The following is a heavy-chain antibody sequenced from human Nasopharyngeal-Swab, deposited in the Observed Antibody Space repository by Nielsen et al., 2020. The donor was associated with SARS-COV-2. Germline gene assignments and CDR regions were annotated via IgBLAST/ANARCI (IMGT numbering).Heavy chain of an antibody. D-gene: IGHD6-6*01. J-gene: IGHJ4*02. V-gene: IGHV4-34*01. CDR1: GGSFSYYF. Sequence: SETLSLTCAASGGSFSYYFWTWIRQTPGKGMEWIGEINHSGSTNYNPSLKSRATIEVDTSKNQFSLQLRSVTPADTAVYYCARGRNIASRLVDSWDQGALVIVSS. CDR2: INHSGST. CDR3: ARGRNIASRLVDS.